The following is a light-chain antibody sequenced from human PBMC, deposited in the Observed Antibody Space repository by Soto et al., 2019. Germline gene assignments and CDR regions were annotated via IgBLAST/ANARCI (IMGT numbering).Light chain of an antibody. J-gene: IGKJ1*01. CDR2: AAS. CDR3: QQSYTTPRT. V-gene: IGKV1-27*01. Sequence: DIQMTQSPSSLSASVGDRVTITCRASQGIRNYLAWYQQKPGKVPKVLIYAASTLQSGVPSRFRGSGSETDFTLTITSLQPEDFATYYCQQSYTTPRTFGQGTKVDIK. CDR1: QGIRNY.